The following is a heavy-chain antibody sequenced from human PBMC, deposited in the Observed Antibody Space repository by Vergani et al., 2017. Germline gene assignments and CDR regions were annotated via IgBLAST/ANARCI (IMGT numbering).Heavy chain of an antibody. CDR3: ASGKYYSDSTSHFRGRYFDV. Sequence: QMQLQESGPGLVKASETLSLPCTVSGDSIISISYYWGWIRQPPWKGLEWIGSIYNSGNGDSSSSLKSRVPISADTSKNQFSLRLTSVTAADTAVYYCASGKYYSDSTSHFRGRYFDVWGRGTLVTVPS. D-gene: IGHD3-16*01. CDR2: IYNSGNG. V-gene: IGHV4-39*01. CDR1: GDSIISISYY. J-gene: IGHJ2*01.